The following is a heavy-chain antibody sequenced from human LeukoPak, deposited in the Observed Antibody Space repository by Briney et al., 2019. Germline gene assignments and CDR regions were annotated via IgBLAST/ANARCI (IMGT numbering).Heavy chain of an antibody. CDR3: ASCIAVAGTRGHFDY. CDR2: IYYSGST. D-gene: IGHD6-19*01. J-gene: IGHJ4*02. V-gene: IGHV4-31*03. CDR1: GGSISSGGYY. Sequence: PSQTLSLTCTVSGGSISSGGYYWSWIRQHPGKGLEWIGYIYYSGSTYYNPSLKSRVTISVDTSKNQFSLKLSSVTAADTAVYYCASCIAVAGTRGHFDYWGQGTLVTVSS.